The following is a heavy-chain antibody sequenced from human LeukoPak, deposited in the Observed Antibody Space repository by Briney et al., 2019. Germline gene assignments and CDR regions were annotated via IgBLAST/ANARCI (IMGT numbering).Heavy chain of an antibody. V-gene: IGHV4-31*03. J-gene: IGHJ4*02. CDR2: NYYSGNT. CDR1: GGSISSGGHY. Sequence: PSQTLSLTCTVSGGSISSGGHYWSWIRQHPGKGLEWIGYNYYSGNTYYNPSLKSRVIISVDTSKNQFSLKLNSVTAADTAVYYCARAGGRGFGYGRLDSWGQGTLVTVSS. CDR3: ARAGGRGFGYGRLDS. D-gene: IGHD5-18*01.